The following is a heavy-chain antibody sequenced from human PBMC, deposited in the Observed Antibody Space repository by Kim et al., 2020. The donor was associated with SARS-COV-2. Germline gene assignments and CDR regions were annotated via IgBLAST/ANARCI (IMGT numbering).Heavy chain of an antibody. V-gene: IGHV3-48*02. CDR1: GFTFSSYS. D-gene: IGHD2-2*01. J-gene: IGHJ4*02. Sequence: GGSLRLSCAASGFTFSSYSMSWVRQAPGKGLEWVSSITSGSSTLYYADSVKGRFTISRDDDKNVLYLQMNSLRDEDTAVYYCARDYPSSAYWGQGTLVTVSS. CDR2: ITSGSSTL. CDR3: ARDYPSSAY.